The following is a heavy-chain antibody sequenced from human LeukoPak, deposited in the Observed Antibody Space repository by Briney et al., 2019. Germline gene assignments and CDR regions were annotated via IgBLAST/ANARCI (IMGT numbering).Heavy chain of an antibody. J-gene: IGHJ6*03. CDR3: ARAISMVRGLHHYYYYMDV. CDR1: GGSISSSNYY. Sequence: SETLSLTCTVSGGSISSSNYYWGWVRQPPGKGLERIANIYYSGSTYYSPSLRSRVTISVDTSKNQFSLNLTSVTAADTAVYYCARAISMVRGLHHYYYYMDVWGEGTTVTVAS. V-gene: IGHV4-39*07. D-gene: IGHD3-10*01. CDR2: IYYSGST.